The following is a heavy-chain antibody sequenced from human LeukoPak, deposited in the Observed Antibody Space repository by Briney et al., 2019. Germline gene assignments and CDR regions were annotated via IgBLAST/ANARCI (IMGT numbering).Heavy chain of an antibody. CDR2: ISYSDTAK. D-gene: IGHD3-22*01. V-gene: IGHV3-48*02. Sequence: PGGSLRLSCAASGFTFSTYGMSWVRQAPGKGLEWPSYISYSDTAKYYADSVKGRFTISRDNAENSLHLQMNSLRDEDTAVYYCARYFDRSGFYRDAFDVWGQGTMVTVSS. J-gene: IGHJ3*01. CDR1: GFTFSTYG. CDR3: ARYFDRSGFYRDAFDV.